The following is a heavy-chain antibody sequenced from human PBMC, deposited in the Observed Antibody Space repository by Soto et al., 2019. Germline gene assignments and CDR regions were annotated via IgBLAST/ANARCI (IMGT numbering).Heavy chain of an antibody. CDR3: ARSPAYGDYANLDT. Sequence: SETLSLTCTVSGESVSKYYWNWIRQPAGKGLEWIGRIYTTRSPNYNPSLKSRVTMSVDTSKNQFSLKLNLSSVTAADTAVYYCARSPAYGDYANLDTWGQGTLVTVSS. J-gene: IGHJ5*02. D-gene: IGHD4-17*01. CDR2: IYTTRSP. CDR1: GESVSKYY. V-gene: IGHV4-4*07.